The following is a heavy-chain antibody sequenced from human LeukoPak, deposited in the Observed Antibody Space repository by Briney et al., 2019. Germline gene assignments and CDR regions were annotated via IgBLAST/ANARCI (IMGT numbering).Heavy chain of an antibody. CDR2: ISYDGSNK. J-gene: IGHJ4*02. V-gene: IGHV3-30-3*01. CDR3: ASPFVVVVPAAIRGGY. D-gene: IGHD2-2*02. Sequence: PGGSLRLSCAASGFTFSSYAMHWVRQAPGKGLEWVAVISYDGSNKYYADSVKGRFTISRDNSKNTLYLQMNSLRAEDTAVYYCASPFVVVVPAAIRGGYWGQGTLVTVSS. CDR1: GFTFSSYA.